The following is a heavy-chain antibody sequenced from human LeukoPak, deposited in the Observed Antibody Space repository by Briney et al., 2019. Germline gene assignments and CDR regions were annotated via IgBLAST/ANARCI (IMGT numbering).Heavy chain of an antibody. Sequence: GGSLRLSCAASGFTFDDYGMSWVRQAPGKGLEWVSGINWNGGSTGYADSVKGRFTISRDNAKNSLYLQMNSLRAEDTALYYCARDLAGATSNWFDPWGQGTLVTASS. V-gene: IGHV3-20*04. CDR2: INWNGGST. D-gene: IGHD1-26*01. CDR1: GFTFDDYG. CDR3: ARDLAGATSNWFDP. J-gene: IGHJ5*02.